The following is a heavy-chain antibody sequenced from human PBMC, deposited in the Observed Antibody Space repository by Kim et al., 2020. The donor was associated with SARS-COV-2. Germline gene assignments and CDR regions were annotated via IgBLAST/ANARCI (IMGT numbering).Heavy chain of an antibody. J-gene: IGHJ6*02. Sequence: ASVKVSCKASGYYFTSYYMHWVRQAPGQGLEWMGWIHPTSGAANYAQRFQGRVTMTSDTSSSIVYMEVRRLQSDDTAVYFCARGEQVVSQYHYALDVWGPGTTVTVS. CDR3: ARGEQVVSQYHYALDV. D-gene: IGHD3-10*01. CDR1: GYYFTSYY. V-gene: IGHV1-2*02. CDR2: IHPTSGAA.